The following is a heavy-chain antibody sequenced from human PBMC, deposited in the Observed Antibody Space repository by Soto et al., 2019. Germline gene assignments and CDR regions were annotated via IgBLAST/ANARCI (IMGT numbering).Heavy chain of an antibody. CDR1: GFTFTRYS. CDR3: ARESEDRTWNFDY. J-gene: IGHJ4*02. V-gene: IGHV3-21*06. CDR2: ISSTTNYI. Sequence: PGGSLRLSCAVSGFTFTRYSMNWVRQAPGKGLEWVSSISSTTNYIYYGDSMKGRFTISRDNAKNSLYLEMNSLRAEDTAVYYCARESEDRTWNFDYCGQGTRVTVYS. D-gene: IGHD1-1*01.